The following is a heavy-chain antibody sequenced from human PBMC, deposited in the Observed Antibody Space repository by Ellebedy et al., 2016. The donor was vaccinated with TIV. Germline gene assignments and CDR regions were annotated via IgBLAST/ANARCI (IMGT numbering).Heavy chain of an antibody. Sequence: GESLKISXAGSKLAVSGNYMSWVRQAPGKGLECVALIYSGGSTYFADSVKGRFTISRDNSRNTVFLHMNRLRVEDTAVYYCARGFGDSADYYLYYYYGMDVWGQGTTVIVSS. D-gene: IGHD1-26*01. CDR3: ARGFGDSADYYLYYYYGMDV. J-gene: IGHJ6*02. CDR1: KLAVSGNY. V-gene: IGHV3-53*01. CDR2: IYSGGST.